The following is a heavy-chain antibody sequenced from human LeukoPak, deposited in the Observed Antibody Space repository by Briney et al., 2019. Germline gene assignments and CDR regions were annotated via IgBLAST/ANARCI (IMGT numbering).Heavy chain of an antibody. CDR2: INPNSGGT. D-gene: IGHD3-22*01. CDR1: GYTFTGCY. V-gene: IGHV1-2*02. CDR3: ARGWYYYDSSGYHYFDY. Sequence: ASVKVSCKASGYTFTGCYMHWVRQAPGQGLEWMGWINPNSGGTNYAQKFQGRVTMTRDTSISTAYMELSRLRSDDTAVYYCARGWYYYDSSGYHYFDYWGQGTLVTVSS. J-gene: IGHJ4*02.